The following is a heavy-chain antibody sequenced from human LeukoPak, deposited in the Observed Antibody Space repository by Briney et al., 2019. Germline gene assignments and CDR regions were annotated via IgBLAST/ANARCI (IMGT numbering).Heavy chain of an antibody. CDR3: ARDGADYGFDY. CDR1: GFTFSNAY. V-gene: IGHV3-7*01. J-gene: IGHJ4*02. D-gene: IGHD4-17*01. Sequence: GGSLRLSCAASGFTFSNAYMNWVRQAPGKGLEWVANIEQDGSEKYYVDSVKGRFTISRDNAKNSLYLQMNSLRAEDTAVYYCARDGADYGFDYWGQGTLVTVSS. CDR2: IEQDGSEK.